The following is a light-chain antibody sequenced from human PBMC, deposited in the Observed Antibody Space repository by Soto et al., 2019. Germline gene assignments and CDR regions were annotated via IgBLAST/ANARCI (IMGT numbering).Light chain of an antibody. J-gene: IGLJ1*01. Sequence: QSALTQPASVSGSPGQSITISCTGTSSDIGHYDYVSWYQQHPGKAPKLVIYHVTYRPSGVSNRYSGSKSGNSASLTISGLQADDEADYYFCSLTTSHTYVFGSGTKLTVL. CDR1: SSDIGHYDY. CDR2: HVT. CDR3: CSLTTSHTYV. V-gene: IGLV2-14*03.